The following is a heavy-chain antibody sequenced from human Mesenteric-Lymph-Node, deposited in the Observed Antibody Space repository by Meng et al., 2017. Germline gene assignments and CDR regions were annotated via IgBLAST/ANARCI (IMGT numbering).Heavy chain of an antibody. CDR3: ARVGQWLPIDY. Sequence: QVRASGPGRVKPSAPLVITSAVSSGSISSGNWWSWVRKPPGKGLEWIGEIYHSGSTNYNPSLKSRVTISVDKSKNQFSLNLSSVTAADTAVYYCARVGQWLPIDYWGQGTLVTVSS. J-gene: IGHJ4*02. D-gene: IGHD6-19*01. CDR2: IYHSGST. CDR1: SGSISSGNW. V-gene: IGHV4-4*02.